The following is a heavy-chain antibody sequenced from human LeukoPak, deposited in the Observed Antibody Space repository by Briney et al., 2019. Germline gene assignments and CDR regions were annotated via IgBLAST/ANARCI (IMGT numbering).Heavy chain of an antibody. CDR2: ISSSSSYI. V-gene: IGHV3-21*01. J-gene: IGHJ4*02. CDR3: AKEEDYYDSSGLFDY. CDR1: GFTFSSYS. D-gene: IGHD3-22*01. Sequence: GGSLRLSCAASGFTFSSYSMNWVRQAPGKGLEWVSSISSSSSYIYYADSVKGRFTISRDNAKNSLYLQMNSLRAEDTAVYYCAKEEDYYDSSGLFDYWGQGTLVTVSS.